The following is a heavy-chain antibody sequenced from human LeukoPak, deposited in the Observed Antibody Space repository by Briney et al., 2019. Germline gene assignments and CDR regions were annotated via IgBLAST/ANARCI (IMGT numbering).Heavy chain of an antibody. V-gene: IGHV1-69*10. J-gene: IGHJ6*02. CDR3: ARWVGAYYDLDV. Sequence: GSSVKVSCKASGGTFSSYAISWVRQAPGQGLEWMGWIIPILGIANYAQKFQGRVTITADKSTSTAYMELSSLRSEDTAVYYCARWVGAYYDLDVWAQGPTVPVSS. D-gene: IGHD1-26*01. CDR1: GGTFSSYA. CDR2: IIPILGIA.